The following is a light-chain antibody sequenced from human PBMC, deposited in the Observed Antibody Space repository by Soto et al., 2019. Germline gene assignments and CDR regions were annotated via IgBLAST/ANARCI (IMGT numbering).Light chain of an antibody. CDR2: GAS. V-gene: IGKV3-20*01. J-gene: IGKJ2*01. CDR1: QSVSGNS. CDR3: QQYCCSPYT. Sequence: EIVLTQSPGPLSLSPGDGTTLSCRASQSVSGNSVAGYQQKPGQAPRLLIYGASTRAAGIPDKFRGSGSGTDFTLPISGLVPEYFAVDYCQQYCCSPYTFGQGTILEIK.